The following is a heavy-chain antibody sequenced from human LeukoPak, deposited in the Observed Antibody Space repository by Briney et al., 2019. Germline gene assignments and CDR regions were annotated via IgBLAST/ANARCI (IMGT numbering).Heavy chain of an antibody. CDR3: AKEEYSSSSGYYYYMDV. CDR2: ISGGGGST. D-gene: IGHD6-6*01. J-gene: IGHJ6*03. V-gene: IGHV3-23*01. Sequence: GGSLRLSCAASGFTFSSSAMSWVRQAPGKGLEWLSTISGGGGSTYYADSVKGRFTISRDNSKNTLYLHMKSLRAEDTAVYYCAKEEYSSSSGYYYYMDVWGKGTTVTVSS. CDR1: GFTFSSSA.